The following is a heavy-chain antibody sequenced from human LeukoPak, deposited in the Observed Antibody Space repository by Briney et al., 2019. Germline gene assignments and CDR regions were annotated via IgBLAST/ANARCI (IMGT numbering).Heavy chain of an antibody. D-gene: IGHD5-18*01. V-gene: IGHV3-11*04. CDR2: ISSNSNTI. CDR3: TRTSIRGYSYGSDS. CDR1: GFSLTDYY. Sequence: GGSLRLSCTASGFSLTDYYMSWIRQAPGKGLEWVSYISSNSNTIRYADSVRGRFTISRGNSRDSVFLQMNDLRVEDTAVYYCTRTSIRGYSYGSDSWGQGTRVTVSS. J-gene: IGHJ4*02.